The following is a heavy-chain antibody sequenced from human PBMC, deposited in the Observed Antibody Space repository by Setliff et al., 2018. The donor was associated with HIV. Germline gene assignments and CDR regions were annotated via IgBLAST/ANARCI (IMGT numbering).Heavy chain of an antibody. J-gene: IGHJ6*02. Sequence: WASVKVSCKASGYTFTSYYMHWVRQAPGQGLEWMGIINPSGGSTSYAQKFQGRVTMTRDTSTSTVYMELSSLRSEDTAVYYCARAEIGIAVAGAYYGMDVWGQGTTVTVSS. CDR1: GYTFTSYY. CDR3: ARAEIGIAVAGAYYGMDV. D-gene: IGHD6-19*01. V-gene: IGHV1-46*01. CDR2: INPSGGST.